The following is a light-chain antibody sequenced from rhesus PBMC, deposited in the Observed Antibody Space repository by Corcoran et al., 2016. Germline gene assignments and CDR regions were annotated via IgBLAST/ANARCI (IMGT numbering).Light chain of an antibody. V-gene: IGKV2-90*01. J-gene: IGKJ4*01. Sequence: DIVMTQTPLSLPVTPGEPASISCRSSQSLLDSDGYTCLDWYLQKPGQSPQLLLYEVSNRVSGVPDRFSGSGSGTSFTLKISRVEAEDVGVYYCMQSIEFPLTFGGGTKLEIE. CDR2: EVS. CDR3: MQSIEFPLT. CDR1: QSLLDSDGYTC.